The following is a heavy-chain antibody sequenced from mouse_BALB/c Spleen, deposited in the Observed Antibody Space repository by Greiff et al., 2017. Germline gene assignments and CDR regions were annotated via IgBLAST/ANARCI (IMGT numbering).Heavy chain of an antibody. CDR1: GYTFTSYW. CDR3: ASGGWDAY. J-gene: IGHJ2*01. V-gene: IGHV1-7*01. D-gene: IGHD3-3*01. CDR2: INPSTGYT. Sequence: VQLQQSGAELAKPGASVKMSCKASGYTFTSYWMHWVKQRPGQGLEWIGYINPSTGYTEYNQKFKDKATLTADKSSSTAYMQLSSLTSEDSAVYYWASGGWDAYWGQGTTLTVSS.